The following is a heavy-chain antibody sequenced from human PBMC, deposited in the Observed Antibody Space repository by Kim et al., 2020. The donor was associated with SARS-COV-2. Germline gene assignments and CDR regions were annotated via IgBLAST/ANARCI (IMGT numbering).Heavy chain of an antibody. Sequence: GGSLRLSCAASGFTFSNAWMSWVRQAPGKGLEWVGRIKSKTDGGTTDYAAPVKGRFTISRDDSKNTLYLQMNSLKTEDTAVYYCTTDSGRMVATAPFDYWGQGTLVTVSS. CDR3: TTDSGRMVATAPFDY. CDR1: GFTFSNAW. V-gene: IGHV3-15*01. D-gene: IGHD5-12*01. CDR2: IKSKTDGGTT. J-gene: IGHJ4*02.